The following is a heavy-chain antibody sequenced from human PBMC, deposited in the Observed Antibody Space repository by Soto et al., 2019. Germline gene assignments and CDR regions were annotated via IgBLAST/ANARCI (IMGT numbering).Heavy chain of an antibody. Sequence: QVQLVQSGAEVKKPGASVKVSCKASGYTFTSYDINWVRQATGQGLEWMGWMNPNSGNTGYAQKYQGRVTMTRNTSRSIAYMKMNSLRSEDTSVYYCASGYYDPRRGMRIYYYYYMDVWGKGTTVTVSS. CDR3: ASGYYDPRRGMRIYYYYYMDV. CDR2: MNPNSGNT. CDR1: GYTFTSYD. D-gene: IGHD3-3*01. J-gene: IGHJ6*03. V-gene: IGHV1-8*01.